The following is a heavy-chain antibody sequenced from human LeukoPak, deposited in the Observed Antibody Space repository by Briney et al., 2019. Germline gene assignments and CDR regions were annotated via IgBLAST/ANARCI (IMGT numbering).Heavy chain of an antibody. CDR2: FDPEDGET. CDR1: GYTLTKLS. CDR3: ATASSGWYSLVFDY. Sequence: GASVTVSCKVSGYTLTKLSMHWVRQAPGKGREWMGGFDPEDGETIYAQKFQGRVTMTEDTSTDTAYMELSSLRSEDTAVYYCATASSGWYSLVFDYWGQGTLVTVSS. J-gene: IGHJ4*02. V-gene: IGHV1-24*01. D-gene: IGHD6-19*01.